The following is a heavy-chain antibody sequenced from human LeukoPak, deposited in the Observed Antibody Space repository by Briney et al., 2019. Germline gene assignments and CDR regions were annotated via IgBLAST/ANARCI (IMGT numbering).Heavy chain of an antibody. CDR1: GGSISSSSYY. V-gene: IGHV4-39*02. CDR2: IYYSGST. CDR3: ARESLGYYDSSGSLN. J-gene: IGHJ4*02. D-gene: IGHD3-22*01. Sequence: PSETLSLTCTVSGGSISSSSYYWGWIRQPPGKGLEWIGSIYYSGSTYYNPSLKSRVTISVDTSKNQFSLKLSSVTAADTAVYYCARESLGYYDSSGSLNWGQGTLVTVSS.